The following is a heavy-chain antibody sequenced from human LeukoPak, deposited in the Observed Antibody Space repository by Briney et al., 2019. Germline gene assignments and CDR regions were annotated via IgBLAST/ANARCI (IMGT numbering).Heavy chain of an antibody. CDR1: GFTFSHFG. CDR3: AKDAQRGFDFSNSLES. V-gene: IGHV3-33*06. J-gene: IGHJ5*01. CDR2: IWSDATEK. Sequence: PGKSLRLSRRTSGFTFSHFGMHWVRQAPGKGLEWVAVIWSDATEKYYGNSVKGRFTISRDNYDNTVSLQMNSLRVEDTAVYYCAKDAQRGFDFSNSLESWGQGTVVTVSP. D-gene: IGHD4-11*01.